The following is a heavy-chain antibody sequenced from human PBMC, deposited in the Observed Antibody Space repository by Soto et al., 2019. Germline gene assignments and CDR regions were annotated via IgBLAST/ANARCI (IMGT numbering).Heavy chain of an antibody. V-gene: IGHV4-39*01. D-gene: IGHD1-1*01. CDR1: GGSISSSSYY. Sequence: QLQLQESGPGLVKPSETLSLTCTVSGGSISSSSYYWGWIRQPPGKGLGWIGSIYYSGSTYYNPSLKSRVTISVDTSKNQFSLKLSSVTAADTAVYYCARQNNHFDYWGQGTLVTVSS. CDR3: ARQNNHFDY. J-gene: IGHJ4*02. CDR2: IYYSGST.